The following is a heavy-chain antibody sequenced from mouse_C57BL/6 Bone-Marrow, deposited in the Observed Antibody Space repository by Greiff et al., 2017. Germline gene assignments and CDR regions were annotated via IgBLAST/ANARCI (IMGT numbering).Heavy chain of an antibody. D-gene: IGHD1-1*01. Sequence: QVQLQQSGPELVKPGASVKISCKASGYAFSSSWMNWVKQRPGKGLEWIGRIYPGDGDTNYNGKFKGKATLTVDKSSSTAYMQLSSLTSEDSAVYYCARGGYYYGSSWFAYWGQGTLVTVSA. CDR1: GYAFSSSW. CDR3: ARGGYYYGSSWFAY. J-gene: IGHJ3*01. CDR2: IYPGDGDT. V-gene: IGHV1-82*01.